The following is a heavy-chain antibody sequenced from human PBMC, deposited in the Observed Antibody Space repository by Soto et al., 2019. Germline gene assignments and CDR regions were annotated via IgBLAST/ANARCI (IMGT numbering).Heavy chain of an antibody. V-gene: IGHV4-59*11. CDR3: ARYSSQSCCPAYCFDF. CDR1: VGSMSRHY. CDR2: VFHSGGT. D-gene: IGHD2-15*01. Sequence: SETLSLTCTVSVGSMSRHYWSWIRQSPGKGLEWIGFVFHSGGTSYNPSLESRVTISVETSTNQVSLKLSSVTAADTAIYYCARYSSQSCCPAYCFDFWGQGAPVTVSS. J-gene: IGHJ4*02.